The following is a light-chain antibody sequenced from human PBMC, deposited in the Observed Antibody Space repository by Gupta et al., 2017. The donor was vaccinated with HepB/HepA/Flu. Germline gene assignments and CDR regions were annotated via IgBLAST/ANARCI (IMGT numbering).Light chain of an antibody. Sequence: QSALTQPASVSGSPGQSITISCTGTSSDVGSYNLVSWYQQHPGKAPKLMIYEVSKRPSGVSNRFSDSKSGNTASLTISGLQAEDEADYYCCSYAGSSTVRVFGGGTKLTVL. V-gene: IGLV2-23*02. J-gene: IGLJ2*01. CDR1: SSDVGSYNL. CDR2: EVS. CDR3: CSYAGSSTVRV.